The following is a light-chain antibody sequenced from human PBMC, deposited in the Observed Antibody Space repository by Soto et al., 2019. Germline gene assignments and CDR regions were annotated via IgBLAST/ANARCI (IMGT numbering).Light chain of an antibody. CDR3: QQLFDSPIT. V-gene: IGKV1-5*03. CDR2: KAS. Sequence: DIQMTQSPSTLSASVGARVPITCRASQSISSWLAWYQQKPGKAPKLLIYKASSLESGVPSRFSGSGSGTEFTLTISSLQPDDFATYYCQQLFDSPITFGQGTRLEIK. CDR1: QSISSW. J-gene: IGKJ5*01.